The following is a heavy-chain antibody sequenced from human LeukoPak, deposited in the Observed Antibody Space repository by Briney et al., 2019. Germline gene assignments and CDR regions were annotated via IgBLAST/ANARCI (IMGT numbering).Heavy chain of an antibody. CDR3: AQSGGMDV. CDR2: ISGDGSST. J-gene: IGHJ6*02. V-gene: IGHV3-74*01. Sequence: GGSLRLSCAASGFTFSNSLMTWVRQAPGKGLVWVSRISGDGSSTNYADSVKGRFTISRDNSKNTLYLQMNSLRAEDTAVYYCAQSGGMDVWGQGTTVIVSS. CDR1: GFTFSNSL.